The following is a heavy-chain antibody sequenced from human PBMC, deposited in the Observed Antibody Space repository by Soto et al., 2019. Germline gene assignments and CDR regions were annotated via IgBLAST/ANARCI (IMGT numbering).Heavy chain of an antibody. Sequence: EVQLVESGGGLVQPGRSLRLSCAASGFTFENYAMHWVRQAPGKGLEWVSGLSWNSGSIGYADSVKGRFTISRDNAKKSLYLQMNDLTPDDTALYYCAQAKVLSATSHFDSWGQGTLVTVSS. CDR2: LSWNSGSI. J-gene: IGHJ4*02. V-gene: IGHV3-9*01. CDR1: GFTFENYA. D-gene: IGHD1-1*01. CDR3: AQAKVLSATSHFDS.